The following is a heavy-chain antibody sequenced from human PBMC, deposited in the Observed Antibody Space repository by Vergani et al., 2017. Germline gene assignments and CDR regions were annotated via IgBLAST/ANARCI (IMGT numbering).Heavy chain of an antibody. J-gene: IGHJ4*02. Sequence: VQLVESGGGVVQPGRSLRLSCAASGFTFDDYAMHWVRQAPGKGLEWVSGINWNSDSIAYADSVKGRFTISRDNAKNTLFLQMNSLRPEDTAVYYCARDTVTGSRYFDYWGQGTLVTVSS. V-gene: IGHV3-9*01. D-gene: IGHD6-19*01. CDR3: ARDTVTGSRYFDY. CDR1: GFTFDDYA. CDR2: INWNSDSI.